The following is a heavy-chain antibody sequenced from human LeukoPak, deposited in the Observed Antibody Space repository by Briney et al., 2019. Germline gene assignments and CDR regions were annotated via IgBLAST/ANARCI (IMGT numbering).Heavy chain of an antibody. D-gene: IGHD5-18*01. V-gene: IGHV4-59*11. CDR2: LFDSVNT. CDR3: ATIKRGSIFGYFDF. Sequence: PAETLSLTCSVSVHYISSQDWRWLRQPPGKGLEWLAYLFDSVNTKDNPSLQSRLTLSADTSKNQFSLRLSSVTAADTAVYYCATIKRGSIFGYFDFWGQGIKVTVSS. CDR1: VHYISSQD. J-gene: IGHJ4*02.